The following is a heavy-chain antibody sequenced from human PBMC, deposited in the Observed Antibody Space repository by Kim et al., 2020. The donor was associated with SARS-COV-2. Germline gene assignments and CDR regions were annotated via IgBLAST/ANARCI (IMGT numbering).Heavy chain of an antibody. V-gene: IGHV3-23*01. CDR2: ISAGGGST. CDR1: GFTFTTYA. Sequence: GGSLRLSCAASGFTFTTYAMSWVRQAPGKGLEWVSAISAGGGSTFYADSVKGRFTISRDSSKNTLYLQMNSLRAEDTAVYYCAKDPYTGPPYYFDYWGQGTLVTVSS. D-gene: IGHD2-8*02. J-gene: IGHJ4*02. CDR3: AKDPYTGPPYYFDY.